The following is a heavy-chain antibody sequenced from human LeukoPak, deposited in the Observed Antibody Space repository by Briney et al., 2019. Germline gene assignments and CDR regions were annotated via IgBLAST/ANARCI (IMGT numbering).Heavy chain of an antibody. CDR3: SRENGAFSPFGY. D-gene: IGHD2-8*01. Sequence: SETLSLTCGVSGGSISNTNWWSWVRQPPGQGLEWTGEISLTGLTHYNPSLESRVTVSLDKSKNQLSLNLTSVTAADTAVYYCSRENGAFSPFGYWGQGTLVTVLS. J-gene: IGHJ4*02. CDR2: ISLTGLT. CDR1: GGSISNTNW. V-gene: IGHV4-4*02.